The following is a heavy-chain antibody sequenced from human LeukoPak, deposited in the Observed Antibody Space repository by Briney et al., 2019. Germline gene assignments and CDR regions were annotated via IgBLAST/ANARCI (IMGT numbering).Heavy chain of an antibody. Sequence: SQALSLTCAISGDSVSSNSAAWNWIRQSPSRGLEWLGRTYYRSKWYNDYAVSVKSRITINPDTSKNQLSLKLSSVTAADTAVYYCARGPHDFWSGYWGRPFDYWGQGTLVTVSS. D-gene: IGHD3-3*01. J-gene: IGHJ4*02. CDR1: GDSVSSNSAA. CDR3: ARGPHDFWSGYWGRPFDY. V-gene: IGHV6-1*01. CDR2: TYYRSKWYN.